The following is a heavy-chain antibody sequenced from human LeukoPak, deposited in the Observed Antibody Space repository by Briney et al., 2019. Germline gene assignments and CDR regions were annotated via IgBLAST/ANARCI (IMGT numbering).Heavy chain of an antibody. D-gene: IGHD5-12*01. CDR2: IYHSGST. CDR1: GGSISSGGYS. J-gene: IGHJ4*02. Sequence: PSQTLSLTCAVSGGSISSGGYSWSWIRQPPGKGLEWIGYIYHSGSTYYNPSLKSRVTISVDTSKNHFSLKLSSVTAADTAVYYCARRYIVAGTTYWGQGTLVTVSS. CDR3: ARRYIVAGTTY. V-gene: IGHV4-30-2*03.